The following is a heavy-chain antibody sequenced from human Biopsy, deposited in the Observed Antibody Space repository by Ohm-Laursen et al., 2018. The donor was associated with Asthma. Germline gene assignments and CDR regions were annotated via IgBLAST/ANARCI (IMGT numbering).Heavy chain of an antibody. D-gene: IGHD2-21*02. J-gene: IGHJ6*02. CDR1: GGSVYSYDHH. V-gene: IGHV4-30-4*01. Sequence: TLSLTCRVFGGSVYSYDHHWSWIRQPPGKGLEWIGFIFYSGSTFYNPSLRSRITISVDTSKWQFSLSLRSVTVADTAVYFCARAQSYGDIYYGLDVWGQGTTVTVSS. CDR3: ARAQSYGDIYYGLDV. CDR2: IFYSGST.